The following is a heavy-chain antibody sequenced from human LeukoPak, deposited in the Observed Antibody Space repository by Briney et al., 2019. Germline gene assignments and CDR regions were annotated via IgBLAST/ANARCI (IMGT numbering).Heavy chain of an antibody. D-gene: IGHD6-13*01. CDR3: ARGFFEQQLVT. V-gene: IGHV4-34*01. J-gene: IGHJ5*02. CDR1: GGSFSGYY. Sequence: PSETLSLTCAVYGGSFSGYYWSWIRQPPGKGLEWIGEINHSGSTNYNPSLKSRVTISVDTSKNQFSLKLSSVTAADTAVYYCARGFFEQQLVTWGQGTLVTVSS. CDR2: INHSGST.